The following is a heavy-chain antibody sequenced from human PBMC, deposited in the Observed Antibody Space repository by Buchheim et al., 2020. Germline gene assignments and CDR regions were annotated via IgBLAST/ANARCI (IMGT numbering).Heavy chain of an antibody. V-gene: IGHV4-59*08. CDR1: GGSISSYY. J-gene: IGHJ4*02. CDR3: AGSLGYCSGGSCYGERQGFDY. D-gene: IGHD2-15*01. Sequence: QVQLQESGPGLVKPSETLSLTCTVSGGSISSYYWSWIRQPPGKGLEWIGYIYYSGSTNYNPSLKRRVTISVDTSKNQFSLKLSSVTAADTAVYYCAGSLGYCSGGSCYGERQGFDYWGQGTL. CDR2: IYYSGST.